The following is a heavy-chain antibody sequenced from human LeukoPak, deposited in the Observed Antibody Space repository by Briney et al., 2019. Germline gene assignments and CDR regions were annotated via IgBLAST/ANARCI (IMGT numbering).Heavy chain of an antibody. J-gene: IGHJ4*02. CDR1: GFTFSSYA. CDR3: AKAPVGYCSSTSCYTFDY. Sequence: GGSLGLSCAASGFTFSSYAMSWVRQAPGKGLEWVSPIIVSGGSTYYADSVKGRFTSSRDNSKNTLYLQMNSLRAEDTAVYYCAKAPVGYCSSTSCYTFDYWGQGPLVTVSS. CDR2: IIVSGGST. V-gene: IGHV3-23*01. D-gene: IGHD2-2*02.